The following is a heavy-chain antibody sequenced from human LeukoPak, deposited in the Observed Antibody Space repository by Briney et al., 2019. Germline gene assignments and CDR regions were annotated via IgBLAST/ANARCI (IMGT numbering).Heavy chain of an antibody. CDR3: ARPSWSTGYNSGWFDY. J-gene: IGHJ4*02. D-gene: IGHD6-19*01. CDR2: IWYDGSNT. Sequence: GGSLRPSCAASGFTFSNYAMHWVRQAPGKGLEWVTVIWYDGSNTYYADSVKGRFTISRDNSKNMLYLQINSLRAEDTAIYYCARPSWSTGYNSGWFDYWGQGTVVTVSS. V-gene: IGHV3-33*01. CDR1: GFTFSNYA.